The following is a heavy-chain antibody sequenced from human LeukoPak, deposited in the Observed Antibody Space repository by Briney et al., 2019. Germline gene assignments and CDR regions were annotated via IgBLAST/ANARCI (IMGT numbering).Heavy chain of an antibody. CDR3: ARLGYCSSTSCYGDWFDP. J-gene: IGHJ5*02. V-gene: IGHV4-4*07. Sequence: SETLSLTCTVSGGSISSYYWSWIRQPAGKGLEWIGRIYTSGSTNYNPSLKSRVTMSVDTSKNQFSLKLSSVTAADTAVYYCARLGYCSSTSCYGDWFDPWGQGTLVTVSS. D-gene: IGHD2-2*01. CDR2: IYTSGST. CDR1: GGSISSYY.